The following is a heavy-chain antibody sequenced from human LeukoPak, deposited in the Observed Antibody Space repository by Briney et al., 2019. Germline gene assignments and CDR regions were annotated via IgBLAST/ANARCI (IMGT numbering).Heavy chain of an antibody. CDR2: INHSGST. Sequence: PSETLSLTCAVYGGSFSGYYWSWIRQPPGKGLEWIGEINHSGSTNYNPSLKSRVTISVDTSKNQFSLKLSSVTAADTAVYYCARRVRTTDFDYWGQGTLVTVSS. CDR1: GGSFSGYY. CDR3: ARRVRTTDFDY. J-gene: IGHJ4*02. V-gene: IGHV4-34*01. D-gene: IGHD1-1*01.